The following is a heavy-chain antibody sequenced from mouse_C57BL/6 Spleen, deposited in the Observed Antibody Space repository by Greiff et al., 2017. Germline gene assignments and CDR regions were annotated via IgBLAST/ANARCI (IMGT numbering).Heavy chain of an antibody. V-gene: IGHV1-64*01. Sequence: QVQLQQPGAELVKPGASVKLSCKASGYTFTSYWMHWVKQRPGQGLEWIGMIHPNSGSTNYNEKFKSKATLTVDKSSSTAYMQLSSLTSEDSAVYYCARGGYDGYYYFDYWGQGTTLTVSS. CDR3: ARGGYDGYYYFDY. D-gene: IGHD2-3*01. J-gene: IGHJ2*01. CDR2: IHPNSGST. CDR1: GYTFTSYW.